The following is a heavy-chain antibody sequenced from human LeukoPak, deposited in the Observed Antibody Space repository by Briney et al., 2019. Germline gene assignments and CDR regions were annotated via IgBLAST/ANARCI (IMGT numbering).Heavy chain of an antibody. V-gene: IGHV3-21*01. Sequence: GGSLRLSCAASGFTFSSYSMNWVRQAPGKGLEWVSSISSSSSYIYYADSVKGRFTISRGNAKNSLYLQMNSLRAEDTAVYYCARDPVRGAHTNWFDPWGQGTLVTVSS. CDR1: GFTFSSYS. J-gene: IGHJ5*02. CDR3: ARDPVRGAHTNWFDP. D-gene: IGHD3-10*01. CDR2: ISSSSSYI.